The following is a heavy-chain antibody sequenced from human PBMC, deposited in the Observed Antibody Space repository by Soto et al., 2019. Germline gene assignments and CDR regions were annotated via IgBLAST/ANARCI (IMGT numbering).Heavy chain of an antibody. CDR1: GDSVSSNSAA. CDR2: TYYRSKWYN. V-gene: IGHV6-1*01. J-gene: IGHJ4*02. D-gene: IGHD3-10*01. Sequence: SQTLSLTCVISGDSVSSNSAAWNWIRQSPSRGLEWLGRTYYRSKWYNDYAVSVKSRITINPDTSKNQFSLQLNSVTPEDTAVYYCARVSVVLLWFGELSYFDYWGQGTLVTVSS. CDR3: ARVSVVLLWFGELSYFDY.